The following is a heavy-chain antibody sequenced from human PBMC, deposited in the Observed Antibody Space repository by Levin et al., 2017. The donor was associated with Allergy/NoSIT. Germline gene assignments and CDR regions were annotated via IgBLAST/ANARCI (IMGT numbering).Heavy chain of an antibody. CDR1: GFTFSDYY. D-gene: IGHD1-14*01. CDR3: ARGAEWIDP. J-gene: IGHJ5*02. CDR2: ISPSADNI. Sequence: PGGSLRLSCAASGFTFSDYYMTWIRQAPGKGLEWVSYISPSADNIYYADSVKGRFTISRDNAQNSLFLQLNSLRADDTAVYYCARGAEWIDPWGQGTLVTVSS. V-gene: IGHV3-11*01.